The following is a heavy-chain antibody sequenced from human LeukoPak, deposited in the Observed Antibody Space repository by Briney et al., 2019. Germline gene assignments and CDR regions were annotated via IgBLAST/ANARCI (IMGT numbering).Heavy chain of an antibody. D-gene: IGHD4-17*01. CDR2: IIPIFGTA. V-gene: IGHV1-69*05. CDR3: AHAGELDYGDYGGGNWFDP. J-gene: IGHJ5*02. Sequence: SVKVSCKASGGTFSSYAISWVRQAPGPGLEWMGGIIPIFGTANYAQKFQGRVTITTDESTSTAYMEMSSLRSEDTAGYYWAHAGELDYGDYGGGNWFDPWGQGTLVTVSS. CDR1: GGTFSSYA.